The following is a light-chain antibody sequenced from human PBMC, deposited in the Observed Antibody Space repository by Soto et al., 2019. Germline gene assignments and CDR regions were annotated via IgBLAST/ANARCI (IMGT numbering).Light chain of an antibody. CDR3: GAHAGSNTWV. J-gene: IGLJ3*02. V-gene: IGLV2-8*01. Sequence: QSALTQSPSASASPGQSVTISYTGSSGDIGAYNYVSWYQQHPGKAPKLIIYEVNKRPSGVPDRFSGSKSGITASLTVSGLQADDEADYYCGAHAGSNTWVFGGGSKLTVL. CDR1: SGDIGAYNY. CDR2: EVN.